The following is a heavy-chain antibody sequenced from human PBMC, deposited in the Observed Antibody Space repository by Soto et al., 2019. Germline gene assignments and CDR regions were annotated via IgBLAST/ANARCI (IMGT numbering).Heavy chain of an antibody. D-gene: IGHD4-17*01. CDR3: ARADYGDTKIYSFDH. CDR1: GYTFAEYG. V-gene: IGHV1-18*01. J-gene: IGHJ4*02. Sequence: ASVKVSCKTSGYTFAEYGISWFRQAPGQGLEWMGWISPYNGKTNYIQEFQDRVTITTDTSSTTVYMDLRTLKSDDTAIYFCARADYGDTKIYSFDHWGQGTLVTVSS. CDR2: ISPYNGKT.